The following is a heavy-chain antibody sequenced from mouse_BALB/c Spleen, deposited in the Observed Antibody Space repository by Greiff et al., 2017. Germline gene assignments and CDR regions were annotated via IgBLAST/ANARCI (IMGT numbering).Heavy chain of an antibody. D-gene: IGHD2-10*02. CDR2: ISSGSSTI. V-gene: IGHV5-17*02. CDR1: GFTFSSFG. CDR3: ARFRYGNYEFAY. J-gene: IGHJ3*01. Sequence: EVMLVESGGGLVQPGGSRKLSCAASGFTFSSFGMHWVRQAPEKGLEWVAYISSGSSTIYYADTVKGRFTISRDNPKNTLFLQMTSLRSEDTAMYYCARFRYGNYEFAYWGQGTLVTVSA.